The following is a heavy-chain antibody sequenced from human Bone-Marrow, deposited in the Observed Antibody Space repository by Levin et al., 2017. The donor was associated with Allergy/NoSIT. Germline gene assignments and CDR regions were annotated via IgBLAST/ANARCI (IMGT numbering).Heavy chain of an antibody. CDR3: ARWDCSGGRCYAAENWFDP. V-gene: IGHV4-59*01. CDR2: IYYSGSS. CDR1: GGSISSYY. J-gene: IGHJ5*02. D-gene: IGHD2-15*01. Sequence: SQTLSLTCTVSGGSISSYYWSWIRQSPGKGLEWIGHIYYSGSSKYNPSLKSRVTISIDTSKNQFSLNLSSVTAADTAVYYCARWDCSGGRCYAAENWFDPWGQGTLVTVSS.